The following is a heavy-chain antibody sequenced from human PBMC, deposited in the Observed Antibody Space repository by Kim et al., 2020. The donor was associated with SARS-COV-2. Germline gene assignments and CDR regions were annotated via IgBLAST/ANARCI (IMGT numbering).Heavy chain of an antibody. V-gene: IGHV3-23*01. J-gene: IGHJ4*02. Sequence: GGSLILSCAASGFPFSNFAMSWVRQAPGKGLEWVSTIRTNVGSTFYADSVKGRFTISRDNSKNTLYLQMDSLRADDTAVYYCAKHIGYDYWGQGTLVTVSS. D-gene: IGHD2-21*01. CDR3: AKHIGYDY. CDR1: GFPFSNFA. CDR2: IRTNVGST.